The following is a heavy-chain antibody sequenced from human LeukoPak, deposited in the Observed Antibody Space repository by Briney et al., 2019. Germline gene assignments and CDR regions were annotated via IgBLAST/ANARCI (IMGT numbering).Heavy chain of an antibody. D-gene: IGHD3-22*01. Sequence: ASVKVSSKASGYTFTGYYMHWVRQAPGQGLEWMGRTNPNSGGTNYAQKFQGRVTMTRDTSISTAYMELSRLRSDDTAVYYCARSPEYYYDSSGYSFDYWGQGTLVTVSS. CDR2: TNPNSGGT. V-gene: IGHV1-2*06. CDR1: GYTFTGYY. J-gene: IGHJ4*02. CDR3: ARSPEYYYDSSGYSFDY.